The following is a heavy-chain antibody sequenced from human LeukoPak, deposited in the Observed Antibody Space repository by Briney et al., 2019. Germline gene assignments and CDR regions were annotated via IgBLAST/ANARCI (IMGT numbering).Heavy chain of an antibody. V-gene: IGHV4-59*01. CDR3: ARGAGELLPFDY. J-gene: IGHJ4*02. CDR1: GGSISNYY. CDR2: IYYSGST. D-gene: IGHD1-7*01. Sequence: SETLSLTCTVSGGSISNYYWSWIRQPPGKGLEWIGYIYYSGSTKYNPSLKSRVTISVDTSKNQFSLRLNSVTAADTAVYYCARGAGELLPFDYWGQGTLVTVSS.